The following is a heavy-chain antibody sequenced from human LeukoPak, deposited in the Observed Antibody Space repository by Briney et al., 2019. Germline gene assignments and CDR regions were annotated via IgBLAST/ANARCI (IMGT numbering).Heavy chain of an antibody. Sequence: SETLSLTCTVSGGSISSASYSWSWIRQPAGKGLEWIGRIYTSGSTNYNPSLKSRVTISIDTSKNQFSLKLSSVTAADTAVYYCARRYGDYGYGWFDPWGQGTLVTVSS. CDR3: ARRYGDYGYGWFDP. CDR2: IYTSGST. J-gene: IGHJ5*02. V-gene: IGHV4-61*02. D-gene: IGHD4-17*01. CDR1: GGSISSASYS.